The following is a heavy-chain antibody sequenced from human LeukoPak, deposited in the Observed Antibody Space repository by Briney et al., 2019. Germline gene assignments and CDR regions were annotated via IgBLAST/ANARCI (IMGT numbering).Heavy chain of an antibody. CDR3: ASTYDFWSDLEY. J-gene: IGHJ4*02. CDR2: IKQDGSEK. CDR1: GFTLSSYW. D-gene: IGHD3-3*01. Sequence: PGGSLRLSCAASGFTLSSYWMSWVRQAPGKGLEWVANIKQDGSEKYYVDSVKGRFTISRDNAKNSLYLQMNSLRAEDTAVYYCASTYDFWSDLEYWGQGTLVTVSS. V-gene: IGHV3-7*01.